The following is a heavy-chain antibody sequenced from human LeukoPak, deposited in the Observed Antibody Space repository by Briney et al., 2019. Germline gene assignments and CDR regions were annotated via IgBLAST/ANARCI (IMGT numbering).Heavy chain of an antibody. Sequence: ASVXXXXKGSXYTFNSYGISWVRQAPGQGMERILFIIVYNRATNYPHKLHGRLTVPTDTSPSTAYMELRSLTSDDTAVYYCARDASYGPHAFDIRGQGTMVPVS. J-gene: IGHJ3*02. V-gene: IGHV1-18*01. D-gene: IGHD4-17*01. CDR1: XYTFNSYG. CDR2: IIVYNRAT. CDR3: ARDASYGPHAFDI.